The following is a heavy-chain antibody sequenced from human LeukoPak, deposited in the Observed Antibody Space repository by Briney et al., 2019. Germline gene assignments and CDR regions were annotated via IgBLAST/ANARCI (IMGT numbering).Heavy chain of an antibody. J-gene: IGHJ4*02. V-gene: IGHV3-23*01. Sequence: GGSLRLSCAASGFTFSSYAMSWVRQAPGKGLEWVSAISGSGGSTYYADSVKGRFTISRDNSKDTLYLQMNSLRAEDTAVYYCARSVQLWLLVDYWGQGTLVTVSS. CDR1: GFTFSSYA. CDR2: ISGSGGST. D-gene: IGHD5-18*01. CDR3: ARSVQLWLLVDY.